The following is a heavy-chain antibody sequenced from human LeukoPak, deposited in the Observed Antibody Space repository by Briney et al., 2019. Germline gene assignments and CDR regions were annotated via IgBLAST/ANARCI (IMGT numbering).Heavy chain of an antibody. CDR3: ARVFRGAVTSNWFDP. CDR1: GASMNGHY. CDR2: ISDSGST. V-gene: IGHV4-59*11. Sequence: SETLSLTCSVSGASMNGHYWTWIRLSPGKGLECIGYISDSGSTSYNPSLRSRVIMALEASKTEFSLRLNSVTVADTAVYYCARVFRGAVTSNWFDPWGQGTLVTASS. J-gene: IGHJ5*02. D-gene: IGHD3-3*01.